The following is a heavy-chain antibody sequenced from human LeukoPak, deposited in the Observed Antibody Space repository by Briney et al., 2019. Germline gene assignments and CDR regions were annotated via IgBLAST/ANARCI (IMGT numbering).Heavy chain of an antibody. J-gene: IGHJ4*02. V-gene: IGHV3-53*01. CDR2: ISIGGAA. Sequence: GGSLRLSCAASGFTVSTNYMSWVRQVSGEGLEFVSLISIGGAADYADSVKGRFTIARDSSKNTLYLQMNSLRAEDTAVYYCARGWEWWDYWGQGTLVTVSS. D-gene: IGHD2-15*01. CDR3: ARGWEWWDY. CDR1: GFTVSTNY.